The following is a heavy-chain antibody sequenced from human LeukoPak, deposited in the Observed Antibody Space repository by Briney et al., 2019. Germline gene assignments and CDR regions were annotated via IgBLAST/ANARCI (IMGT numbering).Heavy chain of an antibody. CDR2: IKSKTDGGTT. CDR3: TSVLYYYDSSAYYYAY. V-gene: IGHV3-15*01. D-gene: IGHD3-22*01. Sequence: PGGSLRLSCAASGFTFSTYSMTWVRQAPGEGLEWVGRIKSKTDGGTTEYAAFVKGRFTISRDDSKNTLYLQMNSLKTEDTAVYYCTSVLYYYDSSAYYYAYWGQGTLVTVSS. CDR1: GFTFSTYS. J-gene: IGHJ4*02.